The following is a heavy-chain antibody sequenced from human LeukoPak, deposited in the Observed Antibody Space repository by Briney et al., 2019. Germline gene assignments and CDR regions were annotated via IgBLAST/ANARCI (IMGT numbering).Heavy chain of an antibody. CDR3: AREVGGRNDY. Sequence: ASVKVSCKASGYSFTSYYMHWVRQAPGQGLEWMGIINPSGGSTTYAQKLRGRVTMTRDTSTSTVYMELSSLRSEDTAVYYCAREVGGRNDYWGQGTLVTVSS. D-gene: IGHD3-16*01. J-gene: IGHJ4*02. CDR1: GYSFTSYY. V-gene: IGHV1-46*04. CDR2: INPSGGST.